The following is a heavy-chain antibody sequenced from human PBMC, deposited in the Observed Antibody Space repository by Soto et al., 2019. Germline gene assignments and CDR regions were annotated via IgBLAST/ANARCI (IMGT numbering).Heavy chain of an antibody. V-gene: IGHV1-18*01. CDR1: GYTFTSYR. Sequence: QVRLEQSGREVKKTGASVKVSCKASGYTFTSYRISWVRQAPGQGLEWMGWINIYSGDANYAQSFQDRVTMTRDTSTNTVYMEMRTLRSDDTAVYYSARALYYYDNSGLAYWGQGTLVTVSS. CDR2: INIYSGDA. D-gene: IGHD3-22*01. J-gene: IGHJ4*02. CDR3: ARALYYYDNSGLAY.